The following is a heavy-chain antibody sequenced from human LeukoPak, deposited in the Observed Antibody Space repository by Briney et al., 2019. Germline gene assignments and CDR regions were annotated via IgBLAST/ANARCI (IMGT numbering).Heavy chain of an antibody. CDR2: INPNSGGT. Sequence: ASVKVSCKASGYTFTGYYMHWVRQAPGQGLEWMGWINPNSGGTNYAQKFQGRVTMTRDTSISTAYMELRSLRSDDTAVYYCARERGSGSLSYFDYWGQGTLVTVSS. V-gene: IGHV1-2*02. CDR1: GYTFTGYY. D-gene: IGHD3-10*01. J-gene: IGHJ4*02. CDR3: ARERGSGSLSYFDY.